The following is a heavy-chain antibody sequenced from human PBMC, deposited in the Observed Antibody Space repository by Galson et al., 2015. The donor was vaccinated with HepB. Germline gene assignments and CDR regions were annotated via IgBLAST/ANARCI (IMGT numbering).Heavy chain of an antibody. Sequence: SLRLSCAASGFTFRTFAMGWVRQAPGKGLEWVSTLHNDGVTTHIADSVRGRFTISRDNSKNTLFLQMNSLGVEDTALYYCAKFRGMDIGEYHFDHWGQGTLVTVSS. CDR2: LHNDGVTT. V-gene: IGHV3-23*05. CDR3: AKFRGMDIGEYHFDH. CDR1: GFTFRTFA. J-gene: IGHJ4*02. D-gene: IGHD2-2*03.